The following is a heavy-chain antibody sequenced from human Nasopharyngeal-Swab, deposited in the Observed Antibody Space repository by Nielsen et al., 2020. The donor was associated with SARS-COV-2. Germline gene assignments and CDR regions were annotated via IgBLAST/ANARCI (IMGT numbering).Heavy chain of an antibody. V-gene: IGHV3-21*01. D-gene: IGHD4-17*01. Sequence: GESLKISCAASGFTFNSYSMNWVRQAPGKGLEWVSSISSSSSYIYYADSVKGRFTISRDNAKNSLYLQMNSLRAEDTAVYYCAGGQGTVTTYYYYGMDVWGQGTTVTVSS. CDR2: ISSSSSYI. J-gene: IGHJ6*02. CDR1: GFTFNSYS. CDR3: AGGQGTVTTYYYYGMDV.